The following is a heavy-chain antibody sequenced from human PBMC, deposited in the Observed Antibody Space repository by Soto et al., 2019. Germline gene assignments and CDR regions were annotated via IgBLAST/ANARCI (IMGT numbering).Heavy chain of an antibody. V-gene: IGHV3-30-3*01. J-gene: IGHJ4*02. D-gene: IGHD3-9*01. CDR1: GFTFSSYA. CDR2: ISYDGSNK. CDR3: ARSPTHYDSLAGYYHPFDY. Sequence: PGGSLRLSCAASGFTFSSYAMHWVRQAPGKGLEWVAVISYDGSNKYYADSVKGRFTISRDNSKNTLYLQMNSLRAEDTAVYYCARSPTHYDSLAGYYHPFDYWGQGTLVTGSS.